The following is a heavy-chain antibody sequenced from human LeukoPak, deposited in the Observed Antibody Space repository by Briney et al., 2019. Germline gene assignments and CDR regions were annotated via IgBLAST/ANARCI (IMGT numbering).Heavy chain of an antibody. V-gene: IGHV4-39*07. CDR1: GGSISSSSYY. J-gene: IGHJ4*02. D-gene: IGHD4-23*01. CDR3: ASRGVSPFDY. CDR2: IYYSGST. Sequence: SETLSLTCTVSGGSISSSSYYWDWIRQPPGKGLEWIGSIYYSGSTYYNPSLKSRVTISVDTSKNQFSLKLSSVTAADTAVYYCASRGVSPFDYWGQGTLVTVSS.